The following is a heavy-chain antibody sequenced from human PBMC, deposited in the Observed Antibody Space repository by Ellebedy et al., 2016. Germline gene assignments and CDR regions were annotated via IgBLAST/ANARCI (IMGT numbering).Heavy chain of an antibody. J-gene: IGHJ3*02. V-gene: IGHV1-2*04. CDR3: ARQQLVQGGFDM. D-gene: IGHD6-6*01. CDR1: GYTFSDFY. CDR2: INPYTGDT. Sequence: ASVKVSCXASGYTFSDFYLHWVRQAPGQGLEWVGWINPYTGDTRYGQRFQGWVTMTRDTSINTAYMELRRPTSDDTAVYYCARQQLVQGGFDMWGQGTVVTVSS.